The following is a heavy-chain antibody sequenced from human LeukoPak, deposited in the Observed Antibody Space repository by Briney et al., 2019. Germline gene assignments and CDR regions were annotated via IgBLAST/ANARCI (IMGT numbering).Heavy chain of an antibody. D-gene: IGHD1-26*01. Sequence: PGGSLRLSCAVSGFIFTNYGMHWVRQAPGRGLEWVAFIRYDGSNKFYPDSVQGRFILSRDNSKNTLNLQMNSLRAEDTAVYYCAKDGVGLFADAFQVWAQGTRVPV. J-gene: IGHJ3*01. CDR3: AKDGVGLFADAFQV. V-gene: IGHV3-30*02. CDR1: GFIFTNYG. CDR2: IRYDGSNK.